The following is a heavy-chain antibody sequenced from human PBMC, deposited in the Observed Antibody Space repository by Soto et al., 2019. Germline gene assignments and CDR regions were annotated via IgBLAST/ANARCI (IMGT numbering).Heavy chain of an antibody. CDR1: GYNFNQYY. CDR3: ARGPDDSEVTRWDH. Sequence: QVQVVQSGPEVRKPGASVRLSCATSGYNFNQYYIHWVRQAHGQGLEWMGIINLRGGTTEYTHKFRGRVTVTGDTSTRTASMELSSLRSEDTAVYFCARGPDDSEVTRWDHWGQVTLITVSS. D-gene: IGHD4-4*01. V-gene: IGHV1-46*02. J-gene: IGHJ4*02. CDR2: INLRGGTT.